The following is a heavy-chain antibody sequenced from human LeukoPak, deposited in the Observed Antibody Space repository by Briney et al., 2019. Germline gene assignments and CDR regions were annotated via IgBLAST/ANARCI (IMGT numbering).Heavy chain of an antibody. CDR1: GGSISSGSYY. J-gene: IGHJ6*03. Sequence: SQTLSLTCTVSGGSISSGSYYWSWVRQPAGKGLEWIGRIYTSGSTNYNPSLKSRVTISVDTSKNQFSLKLSSVTAADTAVYYCAREDRGYSYGFDYYYYMDVWGKGTTVTVSS. CDR2: IYTSGST. D-gene: IGHD5-18*01. V-gene: IGHV4-61*02. CDR3: AREDRGYSYGFDYYYYMDV.